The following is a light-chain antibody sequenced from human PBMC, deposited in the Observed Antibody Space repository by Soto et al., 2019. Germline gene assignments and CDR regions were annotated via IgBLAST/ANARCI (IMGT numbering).Light chain of an antibody. Sequence: QPVLTQSPSASASLGASVKLTCTLSSGHSTYAIAWHQQQAEMGPRYLMKLNNDGSHSKGDGIPDRFSGSSSGAERYLTISSLQSEDEADYYCQTWGTGIGVFGGGTKLTVL. CDR3: QTWGTGIGV. V-gene: IGLV4-69*01. CDR2: LNNDGSH. J-gene: IGLJ2*01. CDR1: SGHSTYA.